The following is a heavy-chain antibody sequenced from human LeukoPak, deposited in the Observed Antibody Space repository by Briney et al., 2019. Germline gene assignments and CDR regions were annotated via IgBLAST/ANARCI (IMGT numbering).Heavy chain of an antibody. J-gene: IGHJ4*02. CDR1: GGTFSSYV. CDR3: ARTRGSYSSSWPSYYYDSSGYYHNDY. Sequence: SVKVSCKASGGTFSSYVISWVRQAPGQGLEWMGGIIPIFGTANYAQKFQGRVTIITDESTSTAYMELSSLRSDDTAVYYCARTRGSYSSSWPSYYYDSSGYYHNDYWGQGTLVTVSS. D-gene: IGHD3-22*01. CDR2: IIPIFGTA. V-gene: IGHV1-69*05.